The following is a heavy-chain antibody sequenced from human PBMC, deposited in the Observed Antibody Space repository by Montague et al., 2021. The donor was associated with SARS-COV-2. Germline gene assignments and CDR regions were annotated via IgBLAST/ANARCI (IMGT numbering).Heavy chain of an antibody. J-gene: IGHJ5*02. D-gene: IGHD3-22*01. CDR1: GGSISSSTYY. CDR3: ASHGITMIVAVFNGGWFGT. V-gene: IGHV4-39*01. CDR2: IYYSGCT. Sequence: SETLSLTCTVSGGSISSSTYYWGWIRQPPGKGLEWFGSIYYSGCTYYNPSLKSRVTISVDTSKNQFSLKLSSVTAADTAVYYCASHGITMIVAVFNGGWFGTGGWGTLVTV.